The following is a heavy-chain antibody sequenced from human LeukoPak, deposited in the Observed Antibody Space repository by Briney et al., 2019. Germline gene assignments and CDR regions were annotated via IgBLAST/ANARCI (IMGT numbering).Heavy chain of an antibody. CDR3: AKDAYCSGGSCSLRYFDY. D-gene: IGHD2-15*01. V-gene: IGHV3-74*01. Sequence: GGSLRLSCAASGFSFSVYWMHWVRQAPGKGPVWVSRIKTDGSITDYADSVKGRFTISRDNAKNTLYLQMNSLRAEDTAVYYCAKDAYCSGGSCSLRYFDYWGQGTLVTVSS. J-gene: IGHJ4*02. CDR2: IKTDGSIT. CDR1: GFSFSVYW.